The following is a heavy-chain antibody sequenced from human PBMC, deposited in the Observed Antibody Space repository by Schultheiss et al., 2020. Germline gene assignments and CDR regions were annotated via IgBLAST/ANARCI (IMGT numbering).Heavy chain of an antibody. V-gene: IGHV4-30-2*01. J-gene: IGHJ4*02. Sequence: SQTLSLTCAVYGGSFSGYSWSWIRQPPGKGLEWIGYIYHSGSTYYNPSLKSRVTISVDRSKNQFSLKLSSVTAADTAVYYCARLAYCGGDCYLFDYWGQGTLVTVSS. CDR3: ARLAYCGGDCYLFDY. CDR1: GGSFSGYS. CDR2: IYHSGST. D-gene: IGHD2-21*01.